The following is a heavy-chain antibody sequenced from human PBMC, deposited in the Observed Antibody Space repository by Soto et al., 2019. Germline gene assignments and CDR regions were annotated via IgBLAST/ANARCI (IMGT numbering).Heavy chain of an antibody. D-gene: IGHD3-22*01. CDR2: TYYSGST. J-gene: IGHJ1*01. Sequence: SETLSLTCTVSGGSISSGDYYWSWIRQPPGKGLEWIGYTYYSGSTYYNPSLKSRVTISVDTSKNQFSLKLSSVTAADTAVYYCARERRYYDSSGYYQAEYFQHWGQGTLVTVSS. CDR1: GGSISSGDYY. CDR3: ARERRYYDSSGYYQAEYFQH. V-gene: IGHV4-30-4*01.